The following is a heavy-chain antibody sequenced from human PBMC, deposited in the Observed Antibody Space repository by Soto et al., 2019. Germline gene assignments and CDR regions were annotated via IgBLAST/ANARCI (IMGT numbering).Heavy chain of an antibody. J-gene: IGHJ6*02. D-gene: IGHD6-19*01. V-gene: IGHV1-69*01. CDR3: GRQLSSSSGWPDYYYYYCMGC. CDR2: IIPNFGTA. CDR1: GGTFSSYA. Sequence: QVQLVQSGAEVKKPGSSVKVSCKASGGTFSSYAISWVRQAPGHGLEWMGGIIPNFGTANYAQKFQGRVTITADEATSTAHLELTSLGSEDTGVYYRGRQLSSSSGWPDYYYYYCMGCWGQGTTVTVSS.